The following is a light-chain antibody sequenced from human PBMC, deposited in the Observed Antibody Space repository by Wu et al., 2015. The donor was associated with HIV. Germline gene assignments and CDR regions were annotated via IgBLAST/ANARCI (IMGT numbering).Light chain of an antibody. CDR2: GTS. CDR3: QQYETSPRT. CDR1: QSVGTRY. V-gene: IGKV3-20*01. J-gene: IGKJ1*01. Sequence: EIVLTQSPGSLSLSPGERATLSCRASQSVGTRYVAWYQQRPGQAPRLLLYGTSNRATDISDRFSGSGSGTDFTLTISRLEPEDFAVYYCQQYETSPRTFGQGTKVEIK.